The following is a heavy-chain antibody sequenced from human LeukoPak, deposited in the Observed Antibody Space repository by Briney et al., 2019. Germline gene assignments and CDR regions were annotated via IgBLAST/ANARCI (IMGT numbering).Heavy chain of an antibody. CDR1: GFTFSSYA. V-gene: IGHV3-23*01. CDR3: ARDPRITMIVVVITPMDV. J-gene: IGHJ6*02. CDR2: ISGSGGST. D-gene: IGHD3-22*01. Sequence: GGSLRLSCAASGFTFSSYAMSWVRQAPGKGLEWVSAISGSGGSTYYADSVKGRFTISRDNSKNTLYLQMNSLRAEDTAVYYCARDPRITMIVVVITPMDVWGQGTTVTVSS.